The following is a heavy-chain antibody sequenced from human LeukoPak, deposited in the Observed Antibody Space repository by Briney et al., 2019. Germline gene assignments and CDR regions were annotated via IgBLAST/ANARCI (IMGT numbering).Heavy chain of an antibody. V-gene: IGHV4-30-2*01. CDR2: IYHSGST. D-gene: IGHD3-9*01. J-gene: IGHJ5*02. Sequence: SETLSLTCAVSGGSISSGGYSWSWIRQPPGKGLEWLGYIYHSGSTYYNPSLKSRVTISVDRSKNQFSLKLSSVTAADTAVYYCARGGYDILTGYYNWFDPWGQGTLVTVSS. CDR3: ARGGYDILTGYYNWFDP. CDR1: GGSISSGGYS.